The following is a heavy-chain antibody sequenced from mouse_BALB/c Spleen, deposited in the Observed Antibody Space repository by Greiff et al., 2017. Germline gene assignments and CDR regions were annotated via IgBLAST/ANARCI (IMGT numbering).Heavy chain of an antibody. J-gene: IGHJ3*01. Sequence: QVQLKESGPGLVAPSQSLSITCTVSGFSLTSYGVHWVRQPPGKGLEWLGMIWGDGSTDYNSALKSRLSISKDNSKSQVFLKMNSLQTDDTARYYCARDNYGYPFAYWGQGTLVTVSA. CDR1: GFSLTSYG. CDR2: IWGDGST. D-gene: IGHD1-2*01. CDR3: ARDNYGYPFAY. V-gene: IGHV2-6-7*01.